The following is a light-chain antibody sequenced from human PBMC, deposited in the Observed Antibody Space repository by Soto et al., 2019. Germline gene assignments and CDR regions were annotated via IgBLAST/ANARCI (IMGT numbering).Light chain of an antibody. J-gene: IGLJ1*01. CDR1: SSVVVVFNF. CDR2: EVI. CDR3: SSYAGRKNLV. V-gene: IGLV2-8*01. Sequence: QSVLTQPPSASGSPGQSVTISCTGTSSVVVVFNFFSWYQQHPGKPPKFIFYEVIKRPSGVLYRFFGSKFGNTASLTFFGLQAEDEADYYCSSYAGRKNLVLGTGTKVTVL.